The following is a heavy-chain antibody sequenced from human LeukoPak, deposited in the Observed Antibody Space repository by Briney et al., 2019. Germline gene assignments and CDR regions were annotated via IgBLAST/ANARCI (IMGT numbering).Heavy chain of an antibody. J-gene: IGHJ4*02. D-gene: IGHD6-6*01. V-gene: IGHV1-24*01. CDR3: AREGLGYSSSHFDY. Sequence: ASVKVSCKVSGYTLTELSMHWVRQAPGKGLEWMGGFDPEDGETIYAQKFQGRVTMTEDTSTDTAYMELRSLRSDDTAVYYCAREGLGYSSSHFDYWGQGTLVTVSS. CDR1: GYTLTELS. CDR2: FDPEDGET.